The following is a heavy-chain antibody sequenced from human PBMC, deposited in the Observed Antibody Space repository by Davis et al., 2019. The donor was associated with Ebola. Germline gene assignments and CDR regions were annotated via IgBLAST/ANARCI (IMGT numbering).Heavy chain of an antibody. CDR2: IYNSGST. CDR1: GYSISRSDW. D-gene: IGHD1-14*01. Sequence: SQTLSLTCAVSGYSISRSDWWGWIRQPPGKGLEWIGYIYNSGSTNYNPSLRSRVTISADPSKNQFSLRLTSVTAADTVVYYCARDSSPRNLDIWGQGTLVTVSA. CDR3: ARDSSPRNLDI. V-gene: IGHV4-28*03. J-gene: IGHJ3*02.